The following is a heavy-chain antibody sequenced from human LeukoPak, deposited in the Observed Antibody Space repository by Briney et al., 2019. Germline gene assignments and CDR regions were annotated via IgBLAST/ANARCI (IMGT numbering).Heavy chain of an antibody. CDR3: ARVGDGYNLPYGMDV. D-gene: IGHD5-24*01. CDR1: GGSISSHY. J-gene: IGHJ6*02. CDR2: IDYRGST. V-gene: IGHV4-59*11. Sequence: PSETLSLTCTVSGGSISSHYWSWIRQPPGKGLGWIGYIDYRGSTNYNPSLKSRVTISVDTSKNQFSLKLSSVTAADTAVYYCARVGDGYNLPYGMDVWGQGTTVTVSS.